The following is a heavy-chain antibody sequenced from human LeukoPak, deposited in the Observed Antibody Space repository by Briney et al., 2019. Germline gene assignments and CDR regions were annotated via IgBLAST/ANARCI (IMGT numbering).Heavy chain of an antibody. J-gene: IGHJ4*02. D-gene: IGHD1-1*01. CDR1: GFTFSEYY. V-gene: IGHV3-11*06. Sequence: GGSLRLSCAASGFTFSEYYMSWIRQAPGKGLEWVSYIRRSSSYTNYADSVKGRFTISRDNAKKSLFLQMSRLRAEDTAVYYCARGLIVAGRTQLPPDFWGQGTLVTVPS. CDR3: ARGLIVAGRTQLPPDF. CDR2: IRRSSSYT.